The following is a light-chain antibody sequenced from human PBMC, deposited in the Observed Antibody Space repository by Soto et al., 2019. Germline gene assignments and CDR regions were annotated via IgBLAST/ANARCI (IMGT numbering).Light chain of an antibody. CDR3: QQRSNWPPT. J-gene: IGKJ4*01. Sequence: EIVLTQSPATLSLSPGERATLSCRASQSVSSYLAWYQQKPGQAPRLLIYDASNRATGIPDRFSGSGSGTDFTLPICSLEPEDFSVYYCQQRSNWPPTFGGGTKVEIK. CDR1: QSVSSY. V-gene: IGKV3-11*01. CDR2: DAS.